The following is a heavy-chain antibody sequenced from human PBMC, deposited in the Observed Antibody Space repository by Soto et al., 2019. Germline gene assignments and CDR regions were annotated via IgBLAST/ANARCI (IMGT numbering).Heavy chain of an antibody. CDR1: GFTFTTYA. J-gene: IGHJ5*01. CDR2: ISGSGGNT. D-gene: IGHD3-10*01. CDR3: AKDFGEHWLPDS. V-gene: IGHV3-23*01. Sequence: VQLLESGGGLIQPGGSLRLSCAASGFTFTTYAMSWVRQAPGKGLEWVSAISGSGGNTYYADSVKGRFNISRDNSKNAVHLQMNSLRVDDTAVYYCAKDFGEHWLPDSWGQGTLVTVSS.